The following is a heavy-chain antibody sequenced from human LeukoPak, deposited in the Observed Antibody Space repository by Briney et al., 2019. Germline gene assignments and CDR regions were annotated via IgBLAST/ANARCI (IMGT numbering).Heavy chain of an antibody. CDR2: IIPIFGTA. J-gene: IGHJ3*02. CDR1: GYTFTSYA. D-gene: IGHD4-17*01. Sequence: ASVKVSCKASGYTFTSYAISWVRQAPGQGLEWMGGIIPIFGTANYAQKFQGRVTITADESTSTAYMELSSLRSEDTAVYYCASKEGSGIDYGDYDPYDAFDIWGQGTMVTVSS. CDR3: ASKEGSGIDYGDYDPYDAFDI. V-gene: IGHV1-69*13.